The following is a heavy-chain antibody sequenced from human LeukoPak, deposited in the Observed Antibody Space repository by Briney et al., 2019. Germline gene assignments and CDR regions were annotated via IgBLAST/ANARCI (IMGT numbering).Heavy chain of an antibody. D-gene: IGHD3-22*01. J-gene: IGHJ4*02. CDR1: GFAFSFYA. Sequence: PGGSLRLSCEASGFAFSFYAMSWLRQPPGKGLEWVSTINANSGTTSYAASVRGRFTISRDNSKNTLYLQLNTLRAEDTAVYYCARDYYDSSGYPIPVGYWGQGTLVTVSS. CDR2: INANSGTT. V-gene: IGHV3-23*01. CDR3: ARDYYDSSGYPIPVGY.